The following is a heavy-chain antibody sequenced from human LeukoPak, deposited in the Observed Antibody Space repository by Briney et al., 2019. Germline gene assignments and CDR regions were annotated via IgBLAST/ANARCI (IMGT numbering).Heavy chain of an antibody. CDR3: ARAGELAYCGGDCYHNWYDP. J-gene: IGHJ5*02. Sequence: GGSLRLSCAASGFTFSSYSMNWVRQAPGKGLEWVSSISSSSSYIYYADSVKGRFTISRDNAKNLLYLQMNSLRAEDTAVYYCARAGELAYCGGDCYHNWYDPWGQGTLVTVSS. V-gene: IGHV3-21*01. CDR1: GFTFSSYS. D-gene: IGHD2-21*02. CDR2: ISSSSSYI.